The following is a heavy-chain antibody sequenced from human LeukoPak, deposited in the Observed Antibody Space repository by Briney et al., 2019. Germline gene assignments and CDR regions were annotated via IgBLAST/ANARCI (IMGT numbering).Heavy chain of an antibody. D-gene: IGHD1-26*01. CDR3: ARVSYYPHDAFDI. J-gene: IGHJ3*02. CDR2: ISYDGNNK. Sequence: GGSLRLSCAASGFTFSSYALHWVRQAPGKGLEWVTCISYDGNNKYYTDSVKGRFTVTRDNPKNTLYLQMNSLRAEDTALYYCARVSYYPHDAFDIWGQGTLVTVSS. CDR1: GFTFSSYA. V-gene: IGHV3-30-3*01.